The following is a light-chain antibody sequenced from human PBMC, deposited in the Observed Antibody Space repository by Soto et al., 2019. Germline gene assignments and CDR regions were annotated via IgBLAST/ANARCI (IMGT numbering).Light chain of an antibody. CDR3: PQHNSHPNT. CDR1: QGLSSD. Sequence: DIQLTQSPSFLSASVGDRVTITCRASQGLSSDLAWYQQKPGKAPKLLIYAASTLQSGVPSRFSGSGSGTEFTLTTTSLQPEDFATYYGPQHNSHPNTFGQGTRLEIK. CDR2: AAS. V-gene: IGKV1-9*01. J-gene: IGKJ5*01.